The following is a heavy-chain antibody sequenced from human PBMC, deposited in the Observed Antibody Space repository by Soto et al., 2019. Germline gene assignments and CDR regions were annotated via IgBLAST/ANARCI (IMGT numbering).Heavy chain of an antibody. CDR1: GFTFSSYG. D-gene: IGHD3-16*01. Sequence: QVQLVESGGGVVQPGRSLRLSCAASGFTFSSYGMHWVRQAPGKGLEWVAVIWYDGSNKYYADSVKGRFTISRDNSKNTLYLQMNSLSAEDTAVYYCARDQYDYVFWFDPWGQGTLVTVSS. J-gene: IGHJ5*02. V-gene: IGHV3-33*01. CDR2: IWYDGSNK. CDR3: ARDQYDYVFWFDP.